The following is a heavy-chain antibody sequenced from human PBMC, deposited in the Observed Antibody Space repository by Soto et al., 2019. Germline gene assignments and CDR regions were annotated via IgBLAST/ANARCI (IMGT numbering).Heavy chain of an antibody. CDR1: GFNFSKFG. CDR3: AKEVWGLYTFGRPLDN. J-gene: IGHJ4*01. Sequence: GGSLRLSCAASGFNFSKFGMYWVRQAPGKGLEWVAVIWYDGSQKYYADSVKGRFTISRDNSNNTLYLQMNSLRAEDTAVYYCAKEVWGLYTFGRPLDNWGHGTLVTVYS. CDR2: IWYDGSQK. D-gene: IGHD1-26*01. V-gene: IGHV3-33*06.